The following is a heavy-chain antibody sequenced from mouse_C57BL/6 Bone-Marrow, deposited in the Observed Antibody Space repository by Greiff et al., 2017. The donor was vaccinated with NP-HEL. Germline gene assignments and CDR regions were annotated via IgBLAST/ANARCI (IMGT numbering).Heavy chain of an antibody. Sequence: EVQGVESGGGLVKPGGSLKLSCAASGFTFSDYGMHWVRQAPEKGLEWVAYISSGSSTIYYADTVKGRFTISRDNAKKTLFLQMTSLRFEDTAVYYWARGYSNYLAWFAYWGQGTLVTVSA. J-gene: IGHJ3*01. CDR2: ISSGSSTI. V-gene: IGHV5-17*01. CDR1: GFTFSDYG. D-gene: IGHD2-5*01. CDR3: ARGYSNYLAWFAY.